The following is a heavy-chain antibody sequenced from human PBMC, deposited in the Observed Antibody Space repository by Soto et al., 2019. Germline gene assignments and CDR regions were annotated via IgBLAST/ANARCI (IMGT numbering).Heavy chain of an antibody. J-gene: IGHJ4*02. CDR2: INAANGDT. Sequence: AAVKVSCKASVSTFTSYPMHWVRHAPVQGLEWMGWINAANGDTKYSQKFQGRVTITRDPSAITAYMELSSLRSEDTAVYYCARDWTHYDSSGPGDYWGQGNLVTVSS. D-gene: IGHD3-22*01. CDR1: VSTFTSYP. V-gene: IGHV1-3*01. CDR3: ARDWTHYDSSGPGDY.